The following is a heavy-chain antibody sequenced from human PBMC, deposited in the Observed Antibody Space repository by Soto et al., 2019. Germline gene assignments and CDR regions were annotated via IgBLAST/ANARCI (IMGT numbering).Heavy chain of an antibody. D-gene: IGHD5-12*01. CDR2: ISSSGSTT. CDR3: ARDRTWLEFAFFDY. J-gene: IGHJ4*02. V-gene: IGHV3-11*01. Sequence: PGGSLRLSCAASGFTFSDNYMTWIRQAPGKGLEWVSYISSSGSTTYYADSVKGRFTISRDNAKNSLYLQMNSLRAEDTAVYYCARDRTWLEFAFFDYWGQGTLVTVSS. CDR1: GFTFSDNY.